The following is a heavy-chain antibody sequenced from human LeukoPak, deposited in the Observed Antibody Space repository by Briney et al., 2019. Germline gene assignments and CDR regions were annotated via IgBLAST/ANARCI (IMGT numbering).Heavy chain of an antibody. CDR3: ARSQLENYDFRSGYGAFDY. Sequence: GASVKVSCKASGYTFTSYYMHWVRQAPGQGLEWMGIINPSGGSTSYAQKFQGRVTMTRDTSTSTVYMELSSLRSEDTAVYYCARSQLENYDFRSGYGAFDYWGQGTLVTVSS. V-gene: IGHV1-46*01. D-gene: IGHD3-3*01. CDR2: INPSGGST. J-gene: IGHJ4*02. CDR1: GYTFTSYY.